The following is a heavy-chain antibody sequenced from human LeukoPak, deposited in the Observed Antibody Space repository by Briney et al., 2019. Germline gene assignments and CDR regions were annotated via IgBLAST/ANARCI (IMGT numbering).Heavy chain of an antibody. J-gene: IGHJ3*02. Sequence: PSETLSLTCNVSGASISGHYLTWIRQPPGKGLEWIGYISYIGSTNYNPSLKSRVTISVDTSKNQFSLKLRPVTAADTAVYYCARDQISINALDMWGQGTMVTVSS. CDR3: ARDQISINALDM. CDR1: GASISGHY. V-gene: IGHV4-59*11. CDR2: ISYIGST. D-gene: IGHD1-14*01.